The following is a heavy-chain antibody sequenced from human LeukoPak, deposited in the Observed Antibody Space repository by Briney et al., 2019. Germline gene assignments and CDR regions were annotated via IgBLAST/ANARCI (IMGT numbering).Heavy chain of an antibody. Sequence: AGGSLRLSCAASGFTFSSYWMSWVRQAPGKGLEWVANIKQDGSEKYYVDSVKGRFTISRDNAKNSLYLQMNSLRAEDTAVYYYARLICIAAAGILWFDPWDQGTLVTVSS. CDR2: IKQDGSEK. CDR1: GFTFSSYW. CDR3: ARLICIAAAGILWFDP. V-gene: IGHV3-7*01. J-gene: IGHJ5*02. D-gene: IGHD6-13*01.